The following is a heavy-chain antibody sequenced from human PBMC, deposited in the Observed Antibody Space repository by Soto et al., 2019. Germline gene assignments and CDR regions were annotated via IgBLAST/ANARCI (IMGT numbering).Heavy chain of an antibody. Sequence: VGSLRLSCAASGFTFSSYSMNWVHQAPGKGLEWVSSISSSSSYIYYADSVKGRFTISRDNAKNSLYLQMNSLRAEDTAVYYCASFNWGSNFDYWGQGTLVTVSS. CDR1: GFTFSSYS. V-gene: IGHV3-21*01. J-gene: IGHJ4*02. CDR2: ISSSSSYI. D-gene: IGHD7-27*01. CDR3: ASFNWGSNFDY.